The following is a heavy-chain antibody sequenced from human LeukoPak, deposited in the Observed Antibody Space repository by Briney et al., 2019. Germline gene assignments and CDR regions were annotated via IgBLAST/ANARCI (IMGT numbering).Heavy chain of an antibody. V-gene: IGHV4-30-4*08. D-gene: IGHD3-22*01. Sequence: SQTLSLTCTVSGGSMSSGDYYWSWIRQPPGKGLEWIGYIYYSGSTYYNPSLKSRVTISVDTSKNQFSLKLSTVTAADTAVYYCARDLYYDSVRYFDLWGRGTLVTVSS. CDR1: GGSMSSGDYY. CDR2: IYYSGST. J-gene: IGHJ2*01. CDR3: ARDLYYDSVRYFDL.